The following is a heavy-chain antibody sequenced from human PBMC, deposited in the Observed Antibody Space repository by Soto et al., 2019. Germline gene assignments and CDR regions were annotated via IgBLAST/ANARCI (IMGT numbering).Heavy chain of an antibody. V-gene: IGHV3-23*01. CDR2: ISGGGGST. D-gene: IGHD2-15*01. CDR1: GFTFSNCA. J-gene: IGHJ4*02. CDR3: AGGYCSGGSCYLVILDY. Sequence: GGSLRLSCAASGFTFSNCAMSWVRQAPGKGLEWVSSISGGGGSTYYADSVKGRFAISKDNSQNTLYLQMSSLRSEDTAVYYCAGGYCSGGSCYLVILDYWGQGTLVTVSS.